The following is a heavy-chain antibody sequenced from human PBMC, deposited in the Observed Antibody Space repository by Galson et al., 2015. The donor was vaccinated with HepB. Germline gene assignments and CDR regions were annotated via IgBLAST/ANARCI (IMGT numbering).Heavy chain of an antibody. CDR1: GFTFSSYW. CDR3: ASTRYCTNGVCYTRSYYFDY. J-gene: IGHJ4*02. V-gene: IGHV3-7*03. D-gene: IGHD2-8*01. Sequence: SLRLSCAASGFTFSSYWMSWVRQAPGKGLEWVANIKQDGSEKYYVDSVKGRFTISRDNAKNSLYLQMNSLRAEDTAVYYCASTRYCTNGVCYTRSYYFDYWGQGTLVTVSS. CDR2: IKQDGSEK.